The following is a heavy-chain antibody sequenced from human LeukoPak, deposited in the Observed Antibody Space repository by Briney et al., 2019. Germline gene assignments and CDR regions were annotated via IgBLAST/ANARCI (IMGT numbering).Heavy chain of an antibody. Sequence: PGGSLRLSCDASGFPFGTYGLHWVCQAPGKGLEWLAFIRSDGSDKYYADSVKGRFTISRDNSRNTLYLQINSLRVEDTAVYYCAKDSRNMITFGGVIPDWGQGTLVTASS. J-gene: IGHJ4*02. CDR1: GFPFGTYG. V-gene: IGHV3-30*02. D-gene: IGHD3-16*02. CDR2: IRSDGSDK. CDR3: AKDSRNMITFGGVIPD.